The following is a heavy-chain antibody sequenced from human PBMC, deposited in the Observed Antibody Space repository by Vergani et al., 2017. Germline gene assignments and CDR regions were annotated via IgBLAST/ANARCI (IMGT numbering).Heavy chain of an antibody. CDR2: ISGSGGST. CDR1: GFTFSSYA. J-gene: IGHJ4*02. V-gene: IGHV3-23*04. CDR3: AKGRFSIVVVAALPGY. Sequence: VQLVESGGGLVQPGGSLRLSCAASGFTFSSYAMSWVRQAPGKGLEWVSAISGSGGSTYYADSVKGRFTISMDNSKNTLYLQMNSLRAEDTAVYYCAKGRFSIVVVAALPGYWGQGTLVTVSS. D-gene: IGHD2-15*01.